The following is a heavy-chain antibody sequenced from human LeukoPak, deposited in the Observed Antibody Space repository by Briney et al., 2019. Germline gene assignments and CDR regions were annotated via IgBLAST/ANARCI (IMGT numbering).Heavy chain of an antibody. CDR3: ASVCSGTSCHFDY. Sequence: GGSLRLSCAASGFTFSSHAMGWVRQAPGKGLEWVSAISDRGDNKQYTDSVKGRLTISRDNSKNTLYLQMNSLRAEDTAVYYCASVCSGTSCHFDYWGQGTLVTVSS. V-gene: IGHV3-23*01. CDR1: GFTFSSHA. CDR2: ISDRGDNK. J-gene: IGHJ4*02. D-gene: IGHD2-2*01.